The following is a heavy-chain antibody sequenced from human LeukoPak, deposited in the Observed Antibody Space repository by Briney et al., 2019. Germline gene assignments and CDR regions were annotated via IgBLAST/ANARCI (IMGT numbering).Heavy chain of an antibody. CDR1: GGSFSGYY. J-gene: IGHJ5*02. Sequence: SETLSLTCAVYGGSFSGYYWSWIRQPPGMGLEWIGEINHSGSTNYNPSLKSRVTISVDTSKNQFSLKLSSVTAADTAVYYCARGSPYGRNWFDPWGQGTLVTVSS. D-gene: IGHD3-10*01. CDR2: INHSGST. V-gene: IGHV4-34*01. CDR3: ARGSPYGRNWFDP.